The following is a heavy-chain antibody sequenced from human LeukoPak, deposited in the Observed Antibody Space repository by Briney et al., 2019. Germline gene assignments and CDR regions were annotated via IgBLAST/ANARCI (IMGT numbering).Heavy chain of an antibody. CDR1: GFNFGSYG. CDR3: ARGERGDY. D-gene: IGHD1-26*01. Sequence: GRSLRLSCAASGFNFGSYGMNWVRQAPGKGLEWVSYISSIGTTIYYADSVKGRFTISRDNAKNSLYLQMNSLRAEDTAVYYCARGERGDYWGQGTLVTVSS. J-gene: IGHJ4*02. V-gene: IGHV3-48*04. CDR2: ISSIGTTI.